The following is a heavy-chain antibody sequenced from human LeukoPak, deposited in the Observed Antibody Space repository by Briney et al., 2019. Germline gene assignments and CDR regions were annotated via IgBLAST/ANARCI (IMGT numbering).Heavy chain of an antibody. Sequence: GGSLRLSCTASGFTFDYYAMHCVRQAPGRGLEWLSLISGDGTSTYYADSVKGRFTVSRDNSKTSQYLQMSSLRADDTAFYYCARGRFGEFSKSLDFWGQGTMVTVSS. V-gene: IGHV3-43*02. CDR2: ISGDGTST. J-gene: IGHJ3*01. D-gene: IGHD3-10*01. CDR1: GFTFDYYA. CDR3: ARGRFGEFSKSLDF.